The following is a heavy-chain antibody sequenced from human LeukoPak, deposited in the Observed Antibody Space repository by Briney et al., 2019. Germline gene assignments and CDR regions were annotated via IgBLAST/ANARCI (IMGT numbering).Heavy chain of an antibody. CDR2: ISSSSSYI. D-gene: IGHD3-10*01. J-gene: IGHJ4*02. V-gene: IGHV3-21*01. CDR1: GFTFSSYS. Sequence: GGSLRLSCAASGFTFSSYSMNWVRQAPGKGLEWVSSISSSSSYIYYADSVKGRSTISRDNAKNSLYLQMNSLRAEDTAVYYCARDGRPYGSGSYRALHWGQGTLVTASS. CDR3: ARDGRPYGSGSYRALH.